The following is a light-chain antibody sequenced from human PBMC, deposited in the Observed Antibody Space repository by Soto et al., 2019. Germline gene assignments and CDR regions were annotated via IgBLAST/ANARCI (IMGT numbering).Light chain of an antibody. Sequence: QSVLTQPPPASGAPGQSVTISCTGTSRDVGGYNYVSWYQQHPGRAPKLMIYEVSKRPSGVPDRFSGSKSGNTASLTVSGLQAEDEADYYCSSYADSNNFYVFGTGTKVTVL. CDR2: EVS. V-gene: IGLV2-8*01. CDR3: SSYADSNNFYV. J-gene: IGLJ1*01. CDR1: SRDVGGYNY.